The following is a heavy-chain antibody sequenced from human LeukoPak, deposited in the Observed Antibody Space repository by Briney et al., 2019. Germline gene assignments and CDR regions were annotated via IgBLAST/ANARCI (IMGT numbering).Heavy chain of an antibody. CDR2: INPNSGGT. Sequence: ASVKVSCKASGYTFTGYYMHWVRQAPGQGLEWMGWINPNSGGTNYAQKFQGRVTMTRDTSISTAYMELSRLRSDDTAVYYCARDLDSSSDYYDSKAFDIWGQGTMVTVSS. V-gene: IGHV1-2*02. CDR1: GYTFTGYY. J-gene: IGHJ3*02. CDR3: ARDLDSSSDYYDSKAFDI. D-gene: IGHD3-22*01.